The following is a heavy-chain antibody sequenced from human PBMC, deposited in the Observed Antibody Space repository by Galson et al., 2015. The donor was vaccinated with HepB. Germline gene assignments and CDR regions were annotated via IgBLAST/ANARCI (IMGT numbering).Heavy chain of an antibody. CDR3: ARDWGISVSATWWFDP. V-gene: IGHV3-48*04. J-gene: IGHJ5*02. CDR2: ISSSSSTI. CDR1: TFIFSPYS. D-gene: IGHD3-16*01. Sequence: SLRLSCAASTFIFSPYSVNWVRQAPGKGLECVSYISSSSSTIYYADSVKGRFTISRDNAKNSLYLQMNSLRVEDTAVYYCARDWGISVSATWWFDPWGQGTLVTVSS.